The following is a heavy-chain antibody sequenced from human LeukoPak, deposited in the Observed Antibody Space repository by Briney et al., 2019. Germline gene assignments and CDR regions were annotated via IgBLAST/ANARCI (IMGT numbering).Heavy chain of an antibody. V-gene: IGHV3-30*02. Sequence: RTGGSLRLSCAASGFTFSSCGMHWVRQAPGKGLEWVAFIRYDGSNKYYADSVKGRFTISRDNSKNTLYLQMNSLRAEDTAVYYCAKDLDYYGSGSAFDYWGQGTLVTVSS. CDR2: IRYDGSNK. D-gene: IGHD3-10*01. J-gene: IGHJ4*02. CDR1: GFTFSSCG. CDR3: AKDLDYYGSGSAFDY.